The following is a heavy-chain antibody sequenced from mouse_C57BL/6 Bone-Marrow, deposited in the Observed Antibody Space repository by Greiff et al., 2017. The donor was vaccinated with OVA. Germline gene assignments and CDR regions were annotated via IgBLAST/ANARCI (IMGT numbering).Heavy chain of an antibody. CDR2: ISNGGGST. V-gene: IGHV5-12*01. J-gene: IGHJ1*03. Sequence: EVKLMESGGGLVQPGGSLKLSCAASGFTFSDYYMYWVRQTPEKRLEWVAYISNGGGSTYCPDTVKGRFTISRDNAKNTLYLQMSRLKSEDTAMYYCARPALDYYGSSYGYFDVWGTGTTVTVSS. CDR1: GFTFSDYY. D-gene: IGHD1-1*01. CDR3: ARPALDYYGSSYGYFDV.